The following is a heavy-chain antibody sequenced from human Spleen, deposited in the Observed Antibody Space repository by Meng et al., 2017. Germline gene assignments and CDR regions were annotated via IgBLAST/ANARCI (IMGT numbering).Heavy chain of an antibody. CDR3: ATERYYYDTSGPNAFDI. CDR1: GVSFSDSD. V-gene: IGHV3-53*05. Sequence: GESLKISCAVSGVSFSDSDIHWVRQAPGKGLEWVSVIYSGGITYYADSVKGRFTISRDNSKNMLYLQMHSLRAEDTAVYYCATERYYYDTSGPNAFDIWGQGTMVTVSS. CDR2: IYSGGIT. J-gene: IGHJ3*02. D-gene: IGHD3-22*01.